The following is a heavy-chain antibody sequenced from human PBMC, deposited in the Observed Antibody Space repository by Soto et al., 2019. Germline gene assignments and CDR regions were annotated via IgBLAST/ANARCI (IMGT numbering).Heavy chain of an antibody. CDR3: AGGGYGAY. D-gene: IGHD3-10*01. CDR1: GYAFTTYG. J-gene: IGHJ4*02. V-gene: IGHV1-18*01. CDR2: ISAHNGNT. Sequence: QVHLVQSGAEVKKPGASVKVSCKGSGYAFTTYGITWVRQAPGQGIEWMGWISAHNGNTNYAKKLQGRVTVTRDNSTRTAYMELRSLRADDTAVYYCAGGGYGAYWGQGALVTASS.